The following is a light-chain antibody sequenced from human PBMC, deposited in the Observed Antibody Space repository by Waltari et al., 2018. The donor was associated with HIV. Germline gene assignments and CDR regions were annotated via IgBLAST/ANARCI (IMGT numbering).Light chain of an antibody. J-gene: IGKJ1*01. CDR3: QQYSNYWT. V-gene: IGKV1-5*03. CDR1: QSISSW. Sequence: DIHMTQSPSTLSASVGDRFTITCRASQSISSWLAWYQQKPGKAPKLLIYKASSLESGVPSRFSGSGSGTEFTLTISSLQPDDFATYYCQQYSNYWTFGQGTKVEIK. CDR2: KAS.